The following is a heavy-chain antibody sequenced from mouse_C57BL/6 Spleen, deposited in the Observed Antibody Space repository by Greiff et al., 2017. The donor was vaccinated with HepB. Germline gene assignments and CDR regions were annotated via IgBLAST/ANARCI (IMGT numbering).Heavy chain of an antibody. CDR1: GFTFSSYG. J-gene: IGHJ1*03. D-gene: IGHD1-1*01. CDR2: ISSGGSYT. CDR3: ARLTTVVAGAGYFDV. V-gene: IGHV5-6*01. Sequence: EVKVVESGGDLVKPGGSLKLSCAASGFTFSSYGMSWVRQTPDKRLEWVATISSGGSYTYYPDSVKGRFTISRDNAKNTLYLQMSSLKSEDTAMYYCARLTTVVAGAGYFDVWGTGTTVTVSS.